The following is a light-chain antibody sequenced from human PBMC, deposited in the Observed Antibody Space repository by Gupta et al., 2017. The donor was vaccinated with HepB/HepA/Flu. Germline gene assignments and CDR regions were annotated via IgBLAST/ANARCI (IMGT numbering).Light chain of an antibody. CDR3: SSVTTSSTWV. CDR2: DVS. V-gene: IGLV2-14*01. Sequence: QSALTQPASVSASPGQSITISCTGTSSDIGSDNYVSWYQQHPGKAPKLIIFDVSNRPSGLSNRFSGSKSGNTASLTISGRQAEDEADYYCSSVTTSSTWVFGGGTKLTVL. J-gene: IGLJ3*02. CDR1: SSDIGSDNY.